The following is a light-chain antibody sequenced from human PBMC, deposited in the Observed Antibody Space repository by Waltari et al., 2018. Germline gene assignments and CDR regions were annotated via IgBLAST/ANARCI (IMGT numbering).Light chain of an antibody. V-gene: IGLV1-51*01. J-gene: IGLJ2*01. CDR3: GTWDNGLNAAV. Sequence: QSVLTQPPSVSAAPGPKVTISCSGVHANLANNYVAWYQQLPGTAPKLLIHGNSDRPSGIPDRFSGSKSGTSATLGITGLQTGDEADYYCGTWDNGLNAAVFGGGTKLTVL. CDR2: GNS. CDR1: HANLANNY.